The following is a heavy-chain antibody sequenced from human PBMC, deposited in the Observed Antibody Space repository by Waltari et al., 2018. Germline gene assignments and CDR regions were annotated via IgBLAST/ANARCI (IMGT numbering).Heavy chain of an antibody. CDR2: ISSSGATT. V-gene: IGHV3-11*01. CDR3: ARPQRGYYGMDV. Sequence: VQLAESGGGLVKPGGSLRLSCAGSGFTFGYSYLGWIRQAPGKGLEWVSFISSSGATTYYADSVKDRFTISRDNSNNSVSLQMHSLRVEDTALYYCARPQRGYYGMDVWGQGTTVTVAS. CDR1: GFTFGYSY. J-gene: IGHJ6*02.